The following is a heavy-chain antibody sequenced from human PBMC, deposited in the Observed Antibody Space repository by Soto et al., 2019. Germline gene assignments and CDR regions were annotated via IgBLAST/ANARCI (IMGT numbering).Heavy chain of an antibody. CDR2: IAYDGSKK. D-gene: IGHD3-10*01. Sequence: PGGSLRLSCAASGFTFSSYGMHWVRQAPGKGLEWVAVIAYDGSKKYYADSVKGRFTISRDNSKNTLYLQMSSLRAEDTAVYYCAKDFILKNGVHDPFDIRGQGTMVTVSS. V-gene: IGHV3-30*18. CDR1: GFTFSSYG. J-gene: IGHJ3*02. CDR3: AKDFILKNGVHDPFDI.